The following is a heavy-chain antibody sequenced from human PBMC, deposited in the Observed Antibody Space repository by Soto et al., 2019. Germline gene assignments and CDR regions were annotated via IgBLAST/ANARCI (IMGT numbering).Heavy chain of an antibody. Sequence: PSETLSLTCAVYGGSFSGYYWSWIRQPPGKGLEWIGEINHSGSTNYNPSLKSRVTISVDTSKNQFSLKLSSVTAADTAVYYCARGWRARGVIISYYYYGMEVSGQGTKVTVYS. CDR3: ARGWRARGVIISYYYYGMEV. CDR1: GGSFSGYY. V-gene: IGHV4-34*01. J-gene: IGHJ6*02. D-gene: IGHD3-10*01. CDR2: INHSGST.